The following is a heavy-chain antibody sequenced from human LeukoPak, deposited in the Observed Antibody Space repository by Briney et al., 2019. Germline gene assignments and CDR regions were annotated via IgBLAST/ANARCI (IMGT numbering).Heavy chain of an antibody. J-gene: IGHJ3*02. Sequence: GGSLRLSCAASGFTFSSYAMHWVRQAPGKGLEYVSGINSNGGSTYYANSVKGRFTISRDNSKNTLYLQLGSLRAEDMAVYYCARGPVAFDIWGQGTMITVSS. CDR3: ARGPVAFDI. CDR2: INSNGGST. CDR1: GFTFSSYA. V-gene: IGHV3-64*01.